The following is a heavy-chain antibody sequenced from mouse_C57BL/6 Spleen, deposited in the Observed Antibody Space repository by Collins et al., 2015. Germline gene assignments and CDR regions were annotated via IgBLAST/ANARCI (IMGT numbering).Heavy chain of an antibody. CDR1: GYTFTSYW. CDR3: TRDRNYGFDY. Sequence: LQQPGSELVRPGASVKLSCKASGYTFTSYWMHWVKQRHGQGLEWIGNIYPGSGSTNYDEKFKSKGTLTVDTSSSTAYMHLSSLTSEDSAVYYCTRDRNYGFDYWGQGTTLTVSS. V-gene: IGHV1S22*01. J-gene: IGHJ2*01. D-gene: IGHD2-1*01. CDR2: IYPGSGST.